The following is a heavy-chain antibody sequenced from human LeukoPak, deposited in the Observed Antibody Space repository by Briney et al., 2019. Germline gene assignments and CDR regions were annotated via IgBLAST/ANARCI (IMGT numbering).Heavy chain of an antibody. V-gene: IGHV1-8*01. CDR3: ARHVVVTADFDY. CDR1: GYTFTSYD. CDR2: MNPNSGNT. Sequence: ASVKVSCKASGYTFTSYDINWVRQATGQGLEWMGWMNPNSGNTGYAQKFQGRVTMTTDTSTSTAYMELRSLRSDDTAVYYCARHVVVTADFDYWGQGTLVTVSS. D-gene: IGHD2-21*02. J-gene: IGHJ4*02.